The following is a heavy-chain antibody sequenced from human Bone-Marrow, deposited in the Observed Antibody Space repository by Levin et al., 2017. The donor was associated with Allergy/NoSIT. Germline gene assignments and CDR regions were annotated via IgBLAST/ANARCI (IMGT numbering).Heavy chain of an antibody. D-gene: IGHD3-22*01. V-gene: IGHV3-30*03. J-gene: IGHJ5*02. Sequence: GGSLRLSCAASGFIFSSYGMHWVRQAPGKGLEWVAGISYDGSNKYYADSVKGRFTISRDNFKSTLYLQMNSLRAEDTAVYYCARLVGNFDTGDWFDPWGQGILVTVSS. CDR2: ISYDGSNK. CDR1: GFIFSSYG. CDR3: ARLVGNFDTGDWFDP.